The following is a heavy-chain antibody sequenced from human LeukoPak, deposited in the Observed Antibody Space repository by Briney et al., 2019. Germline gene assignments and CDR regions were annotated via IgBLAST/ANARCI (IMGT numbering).Heavy chain of an antibody. D-gene: IGHD1-7*01. CDR2: IIPIFGTA. Sequence: SVKVSCKASGGTFSSYAISWVRQAPGQGLEWMGGIIPIFGTANYAQKLQGRVTMTTDTSTSTAYMELRSLRSDDTAVYYCARAPYNWNYREASYYYYYMDVWGKGTTVTVSS. CDR3: ARAPYNWNYREASYYYYYMDV. CDR1: GGTFSSYA. J-gene: IGHJ6*03. V-gene: IGHV1-69*05.